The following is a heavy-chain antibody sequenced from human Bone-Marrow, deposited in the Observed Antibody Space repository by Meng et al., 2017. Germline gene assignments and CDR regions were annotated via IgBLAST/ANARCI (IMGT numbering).Heavy chain of an antibody. CDR2: INPKSGDT. V-gene: IGHV1-2*06. D-gene: IGHD6-25*01. CDR1: GYNFPYYY. CDR3: ARDEDISAAGKLFGDY. J-gene: IGHJ4*02. Sequence: QWPLAGSGAEVKKPGAAVKGSCKPSGYNFPYYYRHWVRRAPGQGLEWMGRINPKSGDTHYAQKFQARVTMTGDTSISTASMELSGLRSDDTAMYYCARDEDISAAGKLFGDYWGQGTLVTVSS.